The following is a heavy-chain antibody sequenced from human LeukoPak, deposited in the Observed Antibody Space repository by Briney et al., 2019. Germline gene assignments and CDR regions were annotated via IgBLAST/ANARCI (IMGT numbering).Heavy chain of an antibody. V-gene: IGHV3-7*01. CDR3: AKRMYSSSSVDY. CDR2: IKQDGSEK. CDR1: GFTFSSYW. J-gene: IGHJ4*02. Sequence: GGSLRLSCAASGFTFSSYWMSWVRQAPGKGLEWVANIKQDGSEKYYVDSVKGRFTISRDNSKNTLYLQMNSLRAEDTAVYYCAKRMYSSSSVDYWGQGTLVTVSS. D-gene: IGHD6-6*01.